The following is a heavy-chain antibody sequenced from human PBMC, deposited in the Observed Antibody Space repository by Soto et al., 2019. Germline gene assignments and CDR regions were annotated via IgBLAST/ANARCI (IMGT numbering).Heavy chain of an antibody. Sequence: QVQLVQSGAEVKKPGSSVKVSCTASGGSLRNSVISWVRQAPAQRLEWMGGVIPILGTANYAQKFQGRVTMTADEATSTAYIDLSSQSPDDTAVYYCARLGHPGHWGPGTLVIVSS. CDR1: GGSLRNSV. V-gene: IGHV1-69*01. CDR2: VIPILGTA. J-gene: IGHJ4*02. CDR3: ARLGHPGH.